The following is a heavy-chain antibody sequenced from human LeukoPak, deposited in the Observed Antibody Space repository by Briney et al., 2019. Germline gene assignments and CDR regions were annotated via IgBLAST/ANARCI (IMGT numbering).Heavy chain of an antibody. D-gene: IGHD5-12*01. J-gene: IGHJ4*02. CDR2: ISANNGNT. Sequence: ASVKVSCKASGYTFTSYYMHWVRQGPGQGLEWMGWISANNGNTNYAQKLQGRVTMTTDTSTSTAYMELRSLRSDDTAVYYCARGDSGYDFAPFDYWGQGTLVTVSS. CDR1: GYTFTSYY. CDR3: ARGDSGYDFAPFDY. V-gene: IGHV1-18*04.